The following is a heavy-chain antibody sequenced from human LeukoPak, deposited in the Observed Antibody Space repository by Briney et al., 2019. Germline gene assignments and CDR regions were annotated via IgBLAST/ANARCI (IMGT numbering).Heavy chain of an antibody. Sequence: ASVKVSCKVSGYTLTELSMHWVRQAPGKGLEWMGGFDPEDGETIYAQKLQGRVTMTTDTSTSTAYMELRSLRSDDTAVYYCARDHGFVGYYNFDYWGQGTLVTVSS. CDR1: GYTLTELS. CDR3: ARDHGFVGYYNFDY. CDR2: FDPEDGET. D-gene: IGHD3-22*01. V-gene: IGHV1-24*01. J-gene: IGHJ4*02.